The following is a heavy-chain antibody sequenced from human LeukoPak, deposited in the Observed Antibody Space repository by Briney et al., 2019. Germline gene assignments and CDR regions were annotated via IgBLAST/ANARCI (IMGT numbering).Heavy chain of an antibody. CDR3: AKSGYSSGWYDY. V-gene: IGHV3-30*18. J-gene: IGHJ4*02. Sequence: GRSLRLSCAASGFTFSSYGMHWVRQAPGKGLEWVAVISYDGSNKYYADSAKGRFTISRDNSKNTLYLQMNSLRAEDTAVYYCAKSGYSSGWYDYWGQGTLVTVSS. CDR2: ISYDGSNK. D-gene: IGHD6-19*01. CDR1: GFTFSSYG.